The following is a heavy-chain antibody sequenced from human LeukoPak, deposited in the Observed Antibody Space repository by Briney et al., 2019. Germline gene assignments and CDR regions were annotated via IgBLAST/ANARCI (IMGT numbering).Heavy chain of an antibody. CDR3: ARAGVGYYGSGKKGFDY. Sequence: ASVTVSFTASGYTFTSYYMHWVRQAPGQGLEWMGIINPSGGSTSYAQKFQGRVTMTRDMSTSTVYMELSSLRSEDTAVYYCARAGVGYYGSGKKGFDYWGQGTLVTVSA. CDR2: INPSGGST. D-gene: IGHD3-10*01. V-gene: IGHV1-46*01. J-gene: IGHJ4*02. CDR1: GYTFTSYY.